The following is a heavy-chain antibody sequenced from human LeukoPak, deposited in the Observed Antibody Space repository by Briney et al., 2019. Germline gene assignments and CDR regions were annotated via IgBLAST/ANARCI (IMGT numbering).Heavy chain of an antibody. CDR2: INCNSKPI. CDR3: ARDYPRSFSSDY. V-gene: IGHV3-48*01. J-gene: IGHJ4*02. CDR1: GFTFSDYS. Sequence: QPGGTLPLSCAASGFTFSDYSMNWGRQAQGKGREWVSHINCNSKPIYYTDSVKGRFTISRDNAKNSLFLQMNSLRVEDTAVYYCARDYPRSFSSDYWGQGILVTVSS. D-gene: IGHD3-3*02.